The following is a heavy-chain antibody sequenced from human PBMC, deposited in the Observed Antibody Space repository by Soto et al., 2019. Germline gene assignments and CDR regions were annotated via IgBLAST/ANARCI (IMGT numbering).Heavy chain of an antibody. Sequence: PGESLKISCKGSGYSFTSYWISWVRQMPGKGLEWMGRIDPSDSYTNYSPSFQGHVTISADKSISTAYLQWSSLKASDTAMYYCARVASFGIQTAFSDAFDIWGQGTMVTVSS. CDR2: IDPSDSYT. J-gene: IGHJ3*02. CDR1: GYSFTSYW. V-gene: IGHV5-10-1*01. CDR3: ARVASFGIQTAFSDAFDI. D-gene: IGHD3-16*01.